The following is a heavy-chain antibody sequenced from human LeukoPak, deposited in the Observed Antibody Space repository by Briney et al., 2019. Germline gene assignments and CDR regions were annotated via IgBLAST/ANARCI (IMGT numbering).Heavy chain of an antibody. CDR1: GFTFSSYA. D-gene: IGHD3-22*01. CDR2: ISHDGSNK. J-gene: IGHJ4*02. Sequence: GGSLRLSCAASGFTFSSYAMHWVRQAPGKGLEWVAVISHDGSNKYYADSVKGRFTVSRDNSKNTLYLQMNSLRAEDTAVYYCARDGDTYYYDSSGYLYWGQGTLVTVSS. V-gene: IGHV3-30-3*01. CDR3: ARDGDTYYYDSSGYLY.